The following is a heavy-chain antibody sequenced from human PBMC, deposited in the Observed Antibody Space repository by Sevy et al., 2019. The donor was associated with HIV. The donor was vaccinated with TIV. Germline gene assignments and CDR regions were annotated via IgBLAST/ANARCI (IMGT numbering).Heavy chain of an antibody. CDR2: IYYSGRT. CDR1: GGSISSYY. V-gene: IGHV4-59*01. D-gene: IGHD6-13*01. J-gene: IGHJ4*02. CDR3: ARVSAAAAKYYFDY. Sequence: SETLSLTCTVSGGSISSYYWSWIRQPPGKGLEWIGYIYYSGRTNYNPSLKSRVTISVDTSKNQFSLKLSSVTAADTAVYYCARVSAAAAKYYFDYWGQGTLVTVSS.